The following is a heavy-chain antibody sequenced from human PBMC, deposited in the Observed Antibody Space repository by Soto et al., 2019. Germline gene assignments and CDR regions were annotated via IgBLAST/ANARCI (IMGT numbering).Heavy chain of an antibody. CDR3: ARDDGYSYGYPSGY. J-gene: IGHJ4*02. CDR1: GGSISSYY. Sequence: PSETLSLTCTVSGGSISSYYWSWIRQPPGKGLEWIGYIYYSGSTNYNPSLKSRVTISVDTSKNQFSLKLSSVTAADTAVYYCARDDGYSYGYPSGYWGQGTLVTVSS. CDR2: IYYSGST. D-gene: IGHD5-18*01. V-gene: IGHV4-59*01.